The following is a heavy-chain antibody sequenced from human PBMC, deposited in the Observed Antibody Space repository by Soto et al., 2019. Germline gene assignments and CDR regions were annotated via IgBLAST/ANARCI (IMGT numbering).Heavy chain of an antibody. J-gene: IGHJ4*02. CDR3: ARRDIMTGYVYFDY. Sequence: PGESLKISCKGSGYSFTTYWIGWVRQMPGKGLEWMGIIYPGDSDTRYSPSFQGQVTIPADKSIDTAYLQWSSLKASDTAMYYCARRDIMTGYVYFDYWGQGTLVTVSS. D-gene: IGHD3-9*01. CDR2: IYPGDSDT. V-gene: IGHV5-51*01. CDR1: GYSFTTYW.